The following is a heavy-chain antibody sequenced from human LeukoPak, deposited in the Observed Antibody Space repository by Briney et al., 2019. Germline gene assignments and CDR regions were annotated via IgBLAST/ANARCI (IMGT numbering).Heavy chain of an antibody. Sequence: GGSLRLSCAASGFTFSSYSMNWVRQAPGKGLEWVSSISSSSYIYYADSVKGRFTISRDNAKNSLYLQMNSLRAEDTAVYYCARGYCSGGSCSTTIYYYYYYMDVWGKGTTVTVSS. CDR2: ISSSSYI. CDR1: GFTFSSYS. D-gene: IGHD2-15*01. CDR3: ARGYCSGGSCSTTIYYYYYYMDV. V-gene: IGHV3-21*01. J-gene: IGHJ6*03.